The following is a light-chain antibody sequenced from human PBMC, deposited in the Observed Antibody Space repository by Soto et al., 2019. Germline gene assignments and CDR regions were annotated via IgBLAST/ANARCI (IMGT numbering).Light chain of an antibody. Sequence: IMLTQSPGTLSSSPGERATLSCRASQSVGSYLAWYQQKPGQAPRLLIYDASNGGTGIPARFSGSGSGTDFTLTISSLEPEDFAVYYCQQRSNSPPTFGGGTKVDIK. CDR1: QSVGSY. CDR3: QQRSNSPPT. J-gene: IGKJ4*01. CDR2: DAS. V-gene: IGKV3-11*01.